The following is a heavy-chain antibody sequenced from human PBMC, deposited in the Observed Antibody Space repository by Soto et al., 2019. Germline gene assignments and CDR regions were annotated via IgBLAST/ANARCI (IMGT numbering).Heavy chain of an antibody. J-gene: IGHJ5*02. D-gene: IGHD2-15*01. Sequence: ASVKVSCKASGYTFASYGISWVRQAPGQGLEWMGWISAYNGNTNYAQKLQGRVTMTTDTSTSTAYMELRSLRSDDTAVYYCARWVDCSGGSCYPNWFDPWGQGTLVTVSS. V-gene: IGHV1-18*04. CDR3: ARWVDCSGGSCYPNWFDP. CDR2: ISAYNGNT. CDR1: GYTFASYG.